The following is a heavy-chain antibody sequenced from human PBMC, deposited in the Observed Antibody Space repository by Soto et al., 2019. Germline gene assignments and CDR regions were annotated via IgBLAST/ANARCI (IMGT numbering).Heavy chain of an antibody. CDR2: IGGSGGSI. CDR3: ARDLAWAFDS. D-gene: IGHD1-26*01. V-gene: IGHV3-48*02. Sequence: GGSLRLSCAASGFTFSTFSMNWVRQAPGKGLEWLSYIGGSGGSISYADSVKGRFTISRDNGKNTLYLQMSSLRDEDTAVYYCARDLAWAFDSWGQGALVTVST. CDR1: GFTFSTFS. J-gene: IGHJ4*02.